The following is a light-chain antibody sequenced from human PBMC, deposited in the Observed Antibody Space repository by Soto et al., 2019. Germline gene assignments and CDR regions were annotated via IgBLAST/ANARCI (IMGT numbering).Light chain of an antibody. J-gene: IGKJ1*01. CDR2: KAS. CDR3: QHYNSYST. V-gene: IGKV1-5*03. Sequence: DIQMTQSPSILSASVGDRVTITCRATQSISDWLAWYQQKPGKAPNLLIYKASSLESGVPSRFSGSGSGTEFTLTISSLQPDDFATYYCQHYNSYSTFGQGTKVEIK. CDR1: QSISDW.